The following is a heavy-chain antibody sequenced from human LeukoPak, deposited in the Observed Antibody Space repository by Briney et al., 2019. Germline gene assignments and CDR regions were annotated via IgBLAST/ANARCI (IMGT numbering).Heavy chain of an antibody. CDR1: GFTLSNHW. Sequence: GGSLRLSCAASGFTLSNHWLTWVRQAPGKRPQWVAHINPSGSETAFLDSVRGRFTISRDSSKNSLYLQVDTLRVEDTAVCHCARGHYGLDVWGQGTTVTVSS. CDR3: ARGHYGLDV. J-gene: IGHJ6*02. V-gene: IGHV3-7*01. CDR2: INPSGSET.